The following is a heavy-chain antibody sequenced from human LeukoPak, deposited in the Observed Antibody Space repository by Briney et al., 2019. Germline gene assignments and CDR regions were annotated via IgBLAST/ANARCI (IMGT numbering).Heavy chain of an antibody. Sequence: GGSLRLPCAASGFTFSNFGMHWVRQAPGKGLEWVAFIRYDGSNQYYADSVKGRFTISRDNSKNTLYLQMNSLRAEDTAVYYCAKGRYQLPRGYYFDYWGQGTLVTVSS. J-gene: IGHJ4*02. D-gene: IGHD2-2*01. V-gene: IGHV3-30*02. CDR1: GFTFSNFG. CDR2: IRYDGSNQ. CDR3: AKGRYQLPRGYYFDY.